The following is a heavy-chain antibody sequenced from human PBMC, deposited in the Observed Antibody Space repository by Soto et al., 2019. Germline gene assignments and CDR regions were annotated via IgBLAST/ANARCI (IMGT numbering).Heavy chain of an antibody. CDR3: ARGHVAGGSGWDVNWFDP. J-gene: IGHJ5*02. CDR2: IIPIFGTA. V-gene: IGHV1-69*12. Sequence: QVQLVQSGAEVKKPGSSVKVSCKASGGTFSSYAISWVRQAPGQGLEWMGGIIPIFGTANYAQKFQGRVTITADESTSTAYMELSSLRSEDTAVYYCARGHVAGGSGWDVNWFDPWGQGTLVTVSS. CDR1: GGTFSSYA. D-gene: IGHD6-19*01.